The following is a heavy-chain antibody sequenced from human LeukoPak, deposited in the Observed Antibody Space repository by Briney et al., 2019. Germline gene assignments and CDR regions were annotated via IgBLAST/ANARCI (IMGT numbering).Heavy chain of an antibody. D-gene: IGHD2-2*01. V-gene: IGHV4-4*07. CDR3: ARVGNIVVGDYYYMDV. CDR1: GGSISSYY. Sequence: SETLSLTCTVSGGSISSYYWSWIRQPAGKGLEWIGRIYTSGSTNYNPSLKSRVTMSVDTSKNQFSLKLSPVTAADTAVYYCARVGNIVVGDYYYMDVWGKGTTVTVSS. J-gene: IGHJ6*03. CDR2: IYTSGST.